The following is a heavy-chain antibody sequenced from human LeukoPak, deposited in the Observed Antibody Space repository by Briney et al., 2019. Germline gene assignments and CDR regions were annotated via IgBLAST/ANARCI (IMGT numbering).Heavy chain of an antibody. V-gene: IGHV3-7*01. Sequence: GGSLRLSCAASGFIFSDYYMSWVRLAPGKGLEWVANIKQDGSEKYYVDSVKGRFTISRDNAKNSLYLQMNSLGAEDTAVYYCARDSSGPHDWGQGTLVTVSS. CDR2: IKQDGSEK. CDR1: GFIFSDYY. CDR3: ARDSSGPHD. D-gene: IGHD6-19*01. J-gene: IGHJ4*02.